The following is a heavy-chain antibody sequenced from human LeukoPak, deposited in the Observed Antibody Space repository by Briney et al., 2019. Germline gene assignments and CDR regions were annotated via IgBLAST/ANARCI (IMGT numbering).Heavy chain of an antibody. D-gene: IGHD1-1*01. CDR1: GFTFSSYG. J-gene: IGHJ3*02. Sequence: PGGSLRLSCAASGFTFSSYGIHWVRQAPGKGLEWVTILWYDGNNKYYADSVKGRFTISRDTSKNTVYLQMNSLRPEDTAVYFCVLGAYWNDDKNAFHIWGPGTMVTVSS. CDR3: VLGAYWNDDKNAFHI. CDR2: LWYDGNNK. V-gene: IGHV3-33*01.